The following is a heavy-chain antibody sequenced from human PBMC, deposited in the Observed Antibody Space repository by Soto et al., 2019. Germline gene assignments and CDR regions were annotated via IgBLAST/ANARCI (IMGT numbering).Heavy chain of an antibody. CDR3: ARDAVSNWFDP. CDR1: GGSISSGGYY. CDR2: IYYSGST. Sequence: QVQLQESGPGLVKPSQTLSLTCTVSGGSISSGGYYWSWIRQHPGKGLEWIGYIYYSGSTYYNSSLKRRVTISIDTSKNQFSLKLNSVTAADTAVYYCARDAVSNWFDPWGQGTLVTVSS. D-gene: IGHD2-8*01. J-gene: IGHJ5*02. V-gene: IGHV4-31*03.